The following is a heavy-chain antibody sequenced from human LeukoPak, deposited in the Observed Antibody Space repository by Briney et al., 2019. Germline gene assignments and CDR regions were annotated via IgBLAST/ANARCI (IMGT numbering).Heavy chain of an antibody. V-gene: IGHV3-30-3*01. CDR1: GFTFSSYA. J-gene: IGHJ4*02. CDR3: ARGLLRYFDRCFDY. D-gene: IGHD3-9*01. Sequence: GGSLRLSCAASGFTFSSYAMHWVRQAPGKGLKWVAVISYDGSNKYYADSVKGRFTISRDNSKNTLYLQMNSLRAEDTAVYYCARGLLRYFDRCFDYWGQGTLVTVSS. CDR2: ISYDGSNK.